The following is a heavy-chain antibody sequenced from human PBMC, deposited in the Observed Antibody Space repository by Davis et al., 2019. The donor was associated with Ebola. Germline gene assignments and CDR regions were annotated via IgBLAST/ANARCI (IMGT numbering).Heavy chain of an antibody. CDR2: IYDQST. CDR3: ATTQWLREFDN. J-gene: IGHJ4*02. D-gene: IGHD6-19*01. Sequence: GESLKISCTASGFTVSSNHMSWVRQAPGKGLELVSVIYDQSTAYADAVRGRFIISRDKSNNALYLEMSSLRVDDTAVYYCATTQWLREFDNWGQGTLVTVSS. CDR1: GFTVSSNH. V-gene: IGHV3-53*05.